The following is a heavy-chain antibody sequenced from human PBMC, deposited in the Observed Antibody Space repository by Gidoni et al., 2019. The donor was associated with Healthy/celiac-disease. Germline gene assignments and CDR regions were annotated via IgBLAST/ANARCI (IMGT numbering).Heavy chain of an antibody. V-gene: IGHV4-39*01. CDR2: IYYSGST. CDR1: GGSISSSSYY. J-gene: IGHJ4*02. CDR3: ARQPVIGAMARN. D-gene: IGHD5-18*01. Sequence: QLQLQESGPGLVKPSETLSLPCPVSGGSISSSSYYWGWIRQPPGKGLEWIGSIYYSGSTYYNPSLKSRVTISVDTSKNQFSLKLSSVTAADTAVYYCARQPVIGAMARNWGQGTLVTVSS.